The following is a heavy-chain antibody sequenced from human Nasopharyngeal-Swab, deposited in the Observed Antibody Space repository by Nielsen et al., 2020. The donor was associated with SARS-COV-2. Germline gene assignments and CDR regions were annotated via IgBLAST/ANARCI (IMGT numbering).Heavy chain of an antibody. D-gene: IGHD3-22*01. CDR1: GFTFNDYS. J-gene: IGHJ4*02. CDR3: AKGRHDSSGYGGD. Sequence: GESLKISCAASGFTFNDYSMNWVRQAPGKGLEWVSYISSSSSTIYYADSVKGRFTISRDNAQNSLSLQMNSLREEDTAIYYCAKGRHDSSGYGGDWGQGTLVTVSS. V-gene: IGHV3-48*02. CDR2: ISSSSSTI.